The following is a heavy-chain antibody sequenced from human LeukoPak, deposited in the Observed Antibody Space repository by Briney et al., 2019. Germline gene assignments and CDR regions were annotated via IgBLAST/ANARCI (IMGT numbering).Heavy chain of an antibody. CDR2: FYRGGSGT. CDR1: GYSFTSYW. V-gene: IGHV5-51*01. D-gene: IGHD2-2*01. CDR3: ARREEQLPRNGSFDI. J-gene: IGHJ3*02. Sequence: AESLKISCKGSGYSFTSYWIGWVRQMPGEGLVWMGIFYRGGSGTIYSPSFQGEVTISADKSIRTAYLQWSSLKASDTAMYYCARREEQLPRNGSFDIWGQGTMVTVSS.